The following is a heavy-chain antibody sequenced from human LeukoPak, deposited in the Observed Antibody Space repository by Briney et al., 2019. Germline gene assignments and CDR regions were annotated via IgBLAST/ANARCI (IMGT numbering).Heavy chain of an antibody. CDR3: ARHGEGYDY. CDR2: IYYSGST. Sequence: KPSETLSLTCTVSGGPISSSSYYWGWIRQPPGKGLEWIGSIYYSGSTYYNPSLKSRVTISVDTSKNQFSLKLSSVTAADTAVYYCARHGEGYDYWGQGTLVTVSS. V-gene: IGHV4-39*01. D-gene: IGHD3-10*01. J-gene: IGHJ4*02. CDR1: GGPISSSSYY.